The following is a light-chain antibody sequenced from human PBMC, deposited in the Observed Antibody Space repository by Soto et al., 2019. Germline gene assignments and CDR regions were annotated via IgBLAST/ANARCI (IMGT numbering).Light chain of an antibody. J-gene: IGLJ2*01. V-gene: IGLV2-8*01. CDR2: DVT. CDR3: NSYAGSNIL. CDR1: SSDIGAYYY. Sequence: QSALTQPPSASGSPGQSVTISCTGTSSDIGAYYYVSWYQQHSGKAPKLLIYDVTKRPSGVPDRFSGSKSGNTASLTVSGLKAEDEADYYCNSYAGSNILFGGGTKLTVL.